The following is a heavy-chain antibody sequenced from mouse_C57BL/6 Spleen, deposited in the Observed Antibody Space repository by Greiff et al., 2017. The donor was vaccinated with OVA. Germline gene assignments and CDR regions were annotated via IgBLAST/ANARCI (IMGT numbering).Heavy chain of an antibody. CDR2: IDPSDSYT. Sequence: QVQLQQPGAELVRPGTSVKLSCKASGYTFTSYWIHWVKQRPGQGLEWIGVIDPSDSYTNYNQKFKGKATLTVDTSSSTAYMQLSSLTSEDSAVYYCARGGYGPDYWGQGTTLTVSS. D-gene: IGHD1-1*02. V-gene: IGHV1-59*01. CDR3: ARGGYGPDY. J-gene: IGHJ2*01. CDR1: GYTFTSYW.